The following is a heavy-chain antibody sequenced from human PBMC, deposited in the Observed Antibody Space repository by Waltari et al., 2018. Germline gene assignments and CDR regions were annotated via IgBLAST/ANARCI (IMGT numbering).Heavy chain of an antibody. CDR1: GFPVSTNY. CDR2: IYRVGNT. CDR3: ARGPGEFLPIDF. V-gene: IGHV3-53*01. J-gene: IGHJ4*02. D-gene: IGHD7-27*01. Sequence: EVQLVESGGGLFQPGGSLRLSCAASGFPVSTNYMSWVRQAPGKGLDWVSVIYRVGNTYSADSVKGRFTISRDNSKNTLYLQMNSLRAEDTAVYYCARGPGEFLPIDFWGQGTLVTVSS.